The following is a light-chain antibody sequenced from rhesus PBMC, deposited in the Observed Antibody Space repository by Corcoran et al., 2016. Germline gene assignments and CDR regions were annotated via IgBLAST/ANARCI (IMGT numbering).Light chain of an antibody. CDR1: QSISSW. CDR3: QHYGSRQFT. J-gene: IGKJ3*01. CDR2: KAS. V-gene: IGKV1-22*01. Sequence: DLQMTQSPSSLSASVGDTVTMTCRASQSISSWLAWYQQKPGNAPNLMIYKASTLQSGGPSRFSGSGSGIDFTLTINILQSEDFATYYCQHYGSRQFTFGPGTKLYI.